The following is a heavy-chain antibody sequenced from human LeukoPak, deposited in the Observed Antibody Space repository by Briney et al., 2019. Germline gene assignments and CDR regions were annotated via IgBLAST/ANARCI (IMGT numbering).Heavy chain of an antibody. Sequence: GGSLRLSCAASGFTFDDYAMHWVRQAPGKGLESVSGISWNSVNIGHEDSVKGRFTISRDNAKNSLHLQMNSLRPEDTALYYCVKDRGLRNQWLQVTYDSWGQGTLVTVSS. CDR3: VKDRGLRNQWLQVTYDS. CDR2: ISWNSVNI. D-gene: IGHD5-24*01. J-gene: IGHJ4*02. V-gene: IGHV3-9*01. CDR1: GFTFDDYA.